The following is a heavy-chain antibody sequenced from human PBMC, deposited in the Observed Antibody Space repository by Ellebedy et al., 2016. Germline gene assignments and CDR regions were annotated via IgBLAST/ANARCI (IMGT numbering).Heavy chain of an antibody. Sequence: SETLSLTCAVSGGSINSSYWTWIRQPPGKALEWIGHSYHSGIPFYSPSLKSRVTISVDTSKNQFSLKLSSVTAADTAVYYCYVSYYGMDVWGQGTTVTVSS. CDR2: SYHSGIP. J-gene: IGHJ6*02. D-gene: IGHD3-16*01. CDR1: GGSINSSY. V-gene: IGHV4-59*01. CDR3: YVSYYGMDV.